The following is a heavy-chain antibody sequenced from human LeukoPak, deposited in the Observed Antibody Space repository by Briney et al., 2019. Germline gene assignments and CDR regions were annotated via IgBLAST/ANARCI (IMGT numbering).Heavy chain of an antibody. CDR1: GFTFTNYA. Sequence: GGSLRLSCAASGFTFTNYAMSRVRQAPGMGLEWVSVISGTSTTDYADSVKGRFTISRDSSKNTLYLHMNNLRAEDTAVYYCAKDGVATGLTHFDYWGQGTLVTVSS. J-gene: IGHJ4*02. CDR2: ISGTSTT. V-gene: IGHV3-23*01. D-gene: IGHD5-12*01. CDR3: AKDGVATGLTHFDY.